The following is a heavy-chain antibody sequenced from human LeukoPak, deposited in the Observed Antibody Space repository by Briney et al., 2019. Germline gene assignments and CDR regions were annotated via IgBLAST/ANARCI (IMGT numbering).Heavy chain of an antibody. V-gene: IGHV3-9*01. D-gene: IGHD3-22*01. CDR2: ISWNSGSI. J-gene: IGHJ4*02. CDR3: AKDSYYYDSSGYYF. Sequence: PGRSLRLSCAASGFTFDDYAMHWVRQAPGKGLEWVSGISWNSGSIGYADSVKGRFTVSRDNAKNSLYLQMNSLRAEDTALYYCAKDSYYYDSSGYYFGGQGTLVTVSS. CDR1: GFTFDDYA.